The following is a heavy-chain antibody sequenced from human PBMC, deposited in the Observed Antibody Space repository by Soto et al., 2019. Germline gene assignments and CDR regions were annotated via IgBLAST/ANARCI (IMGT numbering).Heavy chain of an antibody. CDR2: INSDGSRT. D-gene: IGHD6-19*01. CDR3: AVAVAGPTAIGY. J-gene: IGHJ4*02. V-gene: IGHV3-74*01. CDR1: GFSGFTFSSYW. Sequence: EVQLVESGGGLVQPGGSLRLSCAASGFSGFTFSSYWMHWVRQAPGKGLVWVSRINSDGSRTSYADSVKGRFTISRDNAKNTLYLQMNSLRAEDTAVYYCAVAVAGPTAIGYWGQGTLVTVSS.